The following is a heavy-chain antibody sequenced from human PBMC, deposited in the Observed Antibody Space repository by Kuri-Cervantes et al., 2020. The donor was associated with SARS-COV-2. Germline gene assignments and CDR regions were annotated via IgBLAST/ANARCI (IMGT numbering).Heavy chain of an antibody. Sequence: VSVKVSCKVSGYTLTELSMHWVRQAPGKGLEWTGGFDPEDGETIYAQKFQGRVTMTEDTSTDTAYMELSSLRSEDTAVYYCARDIGSSWYDYYYGMDVWGQGTTVTVSS. J-gene: IGHJ6*02. CDR1: GYTLTELS. V-gene: IGHV1-24*01. CDR2: FDPEDGET. CDR3: ARDIGSSWYDYYYGMDV. D-gene: IGHD6-13*01.